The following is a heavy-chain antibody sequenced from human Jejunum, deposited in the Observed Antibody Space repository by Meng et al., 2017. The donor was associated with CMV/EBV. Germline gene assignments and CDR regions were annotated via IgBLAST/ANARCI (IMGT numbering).Heavy chain of an antibody. D-gene: IGHD3-10*01. V-gene: IGHV3-23*01. Sequence: FTFSSYAMIWVRQAPGKGLEWVSVISGSGGSTSYADSVKGRFTISRDNSKNTLYVQMNSLRAEDTAVYYCAKASQSLPRRGVRDHFDYWGQGTLVTVSS. CDR3: AKASQSLPRRGVRDHFDY. CDR1: FTFSSYA. J-gene: IGHJ4*02. CDR2: ISGSGGST.